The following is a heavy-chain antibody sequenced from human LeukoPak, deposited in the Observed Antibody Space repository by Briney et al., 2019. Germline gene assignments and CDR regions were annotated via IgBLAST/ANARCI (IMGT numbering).Heavy chain of an antibody. Sequence: PSETLSLTCAVYGGSFSGYYWSCIRQPPGKGLEWIGEINHSGSTNYNPSLKSRVTISVDTSKNQFSLKLSSVTAADTAVYYCARGGYCSSTSCYRLYYYYYGMDVWGKGTTVTVSS. CDR2: INHSGST. CDR1: GGSFSGYY. D-gene: IGHD2-2*01. CDR3: ARGGYCSSTSCYRLYYYYYGMDV. V-gene: IGHV4-34*01. J-gene: IGHJ6*04.